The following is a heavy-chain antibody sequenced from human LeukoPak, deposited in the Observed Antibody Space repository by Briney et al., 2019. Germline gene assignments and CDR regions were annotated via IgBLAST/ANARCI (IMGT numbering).Heavy chain of an antibody. Sequence: GASVKVSCKASGYTFTSYGISWVRQAPGHGLEWMGWISGHNGNTNYAQNLQGRVTVTTDTSTNTAYMELRSLRSDDTAVYYCARSPTTATRGDYWGRGTLVTVPS. CDR3: ARSPTTATRGDY. CDR2: ISGHNGNT. CDR1: GYTFTSYG. D-gene: IGHD4-17*01. J-gene: IGHJ4*02. V-gene: IGHV1-18*01.